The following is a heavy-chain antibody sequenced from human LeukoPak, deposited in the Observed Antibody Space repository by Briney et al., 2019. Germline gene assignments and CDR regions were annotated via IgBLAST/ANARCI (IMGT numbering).Heavy chain of an antibody. J-gene: IGHJ4*02. D-gene: IGHD6-6*01. Sequence: PGGSLRLSCAASGFTFSDYSMNWVRQAPRKGLEWVSSISSSSSYIYYADSVKGRFTISRDNAKNSLYLQMNSLRAEDTAVYYCARALLEYSSSYPDYWGQGTLVTVSS. CDR3: ARALLEYSSSYPDY. V-gene: IGHV3-21*01. CDR2: ISSSSSYI. CDR1: GFTFSDYS.